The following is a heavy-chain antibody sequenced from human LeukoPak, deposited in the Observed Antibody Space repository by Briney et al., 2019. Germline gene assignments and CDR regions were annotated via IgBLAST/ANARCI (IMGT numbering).Heavy chain of an antibody. J-gene: IGHJ6*03. D-gene: IGHD6-13*01. V-gene: IGHV1-18*01. CDR1: GYTFTNYG. Sequence: ASVKASCKASGYTFTNYGISWVRQAPGQGLEWMGWISVFYGHTSYSENLQGRVTMTTDTSTSTAYMEVRGLRSDDTAVYYCVREVSAADAGYMDVWGTGTTVIVSS. CDR3: VREVSAADAGYMDV. CDR2: ISVFYGHT.